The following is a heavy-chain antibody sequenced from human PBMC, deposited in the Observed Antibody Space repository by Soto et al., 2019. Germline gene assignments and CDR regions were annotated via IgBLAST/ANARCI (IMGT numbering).Heavy chain of an antibody. CDR3: ARGAAFWFDP. V-gene: IGHV4-59*01. J-gene: IGHJ5*02. Sequence: PSETLSLTCSVPGASLASYYWGWIRLSPGKGLEWIAYIYDSGITMYNPSLKSRVTMSVDTSKNQFSLNLTSVTAADTAVYYCARGAAFWFDPWGQGTRVTVSS. CDR2: IYDSGIT. D-gene: IGHD2-15*01. CDR1: GASLASYY.